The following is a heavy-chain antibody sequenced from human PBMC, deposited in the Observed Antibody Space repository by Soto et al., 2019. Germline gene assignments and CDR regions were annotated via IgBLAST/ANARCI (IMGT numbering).Heavy chain of an antibody. CDR2: IYWDDDK. CDR3: VHCDSSGYIGSEYYFDY. Sequence: SGPTLVNPTQTLTLTCTFSGFSLSTSGVGVGWIRQPPGKALEWLALIYWDDDKRYSPSLKSRLTITKDTSKNQVVLTMTNMDPVDTATYYCVHCDSSGYIGSEYYFDYWGQGTLVTVSS. J-gene: IGHJ4*02. CDR1: GFSLSTSGVG. D-gene: IGHD3-22*01. V-gene: IGHV2-5*02.